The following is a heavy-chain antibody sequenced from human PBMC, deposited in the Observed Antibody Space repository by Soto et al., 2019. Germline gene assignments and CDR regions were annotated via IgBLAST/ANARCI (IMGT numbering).Heavy chain of an antibody. CDR1: GFTVSSNY. J-gene: IGHJ4*02. CDR2: IYSGGSK. D-gene: IGHD3-10*01. Sequence: PGGSLRLSCAASGFTVSSNYMSWVRQAPGKGLEWVSIIYSGGSKYHADSVKGRFTISRDNSKNTLDLQMNSLRAEDTAVYYCARAYYGSRWGFYFDYWGQGTLVTVSS. V-gene: IGHV3-66*01. CDR3: ARAYYGSRWGFYFDY.